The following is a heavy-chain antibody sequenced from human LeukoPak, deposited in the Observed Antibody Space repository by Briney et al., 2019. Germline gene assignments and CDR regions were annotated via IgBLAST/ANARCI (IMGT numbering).Heavy chain of an antibody. J-gene: IGHJ5*02. D-gene: IGHD2-2*01. CDR1: GGSFSGYY. CDR2: INHSGST. CDR3: ARDIVVEPAAIRGRWFDP. V-gene: IGHV4-34*01. Sequence: SETLSLXCAVYGGSFSGYYWSWIRQPPGKGLEWIGEINHSGSTNYNPSLKSRVTISVDTSKNQFSLKLSSVTAADTAVYYCARDIVVEPAAIRGRWFDPWGQGTLVTVSS.